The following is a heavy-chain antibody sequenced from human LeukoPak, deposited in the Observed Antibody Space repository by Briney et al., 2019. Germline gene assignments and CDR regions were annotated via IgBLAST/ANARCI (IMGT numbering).Heavy chain of an antibody. CDR2: ISAYDGNT. CDR1: GYTFTSYG. Sequence: ASVKVSCKASGYTFTSYGISWVRQAPGQGLEWMGWISAYDGNTNYAQKLQGRVTMTTDTSTSTAYMELRSLRSDDTAVYYCAREGGFYENYYYMDVWGKGTTVTVSS. CDR3: AREGGFYENYYYMDV. V-gene: IGHV1-18*01. D-gene: IGHD5/OR15-5a*01. J-gene: IGHJ6*03.